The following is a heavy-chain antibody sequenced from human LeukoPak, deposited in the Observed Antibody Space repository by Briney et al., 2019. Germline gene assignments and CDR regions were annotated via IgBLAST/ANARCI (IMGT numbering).Heavy chain of an antibody. J-gene: IGHJ4*02. CDR2: ISGSHVYT. CDR1: GFTFSDHY. V-gene: IGHV3-11*05. CDR3: ARVGFGDSLPGY. Sequence: PGGSLRLSCAASGFTFSDHYMSWIRQAPGKGLEWVSFISGSHVYTNYADSVKGRFTISRDNAKNSLYLQLNSLRAEDTAVYYCARVGFGDSLPGYWGQGTLVTVSS. D-gene: IGHD3-10*01.